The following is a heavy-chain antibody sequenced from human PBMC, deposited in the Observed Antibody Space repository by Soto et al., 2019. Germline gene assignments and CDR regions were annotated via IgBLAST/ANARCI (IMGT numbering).Heavy chain of an antibody. CDR1: GYTFTSYA. J-gene: IGHJ4*02. D-gene: IGHD2-15*01. CDR2: INAGNGNT. CDR3: ACSRRCSGGSCYRLDY. V-gene: IGHV1-3*01. Sequence: ASVKVSCKASGYTFTSYAMHWVRQAPGQRLEWMGWINAGNGNTKYSQKFQGRVTITRDTSASTAYMELSSLRSEDTAVYYCACSRRCSGGSCYRLDYWGQGTLVTVSS.